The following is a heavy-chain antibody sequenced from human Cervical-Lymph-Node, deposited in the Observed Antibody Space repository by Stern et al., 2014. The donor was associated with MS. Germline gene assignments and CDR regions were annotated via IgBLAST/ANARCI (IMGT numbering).Heavy chain of an antibody. CDR1: GFMFNSYA. D-gene: IGHD3-9*01. CDR2: ISYDGKTT. J-gene: IGHJ4*02. Sequence: VQLLESGGGVVHPGRSLRLSCAASGFMFNSYAMHWVRQAPGKGLEWMAVISYDGKTTFYADSVKGRFTISRDNSQNTLYLQMNGLRAEDTALYHCAKDDWDLPTFLDSWGQGTLVTVSS. V-gene: IGHV3-30*18. CDR3: AKDDWDLPTFLDS.